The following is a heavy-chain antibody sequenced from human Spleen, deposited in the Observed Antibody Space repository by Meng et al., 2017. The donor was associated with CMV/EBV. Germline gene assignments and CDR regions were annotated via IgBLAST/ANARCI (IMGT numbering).Heavy chain of an antibody. CDR1: GYTFTDYG. J-gene: IGHJ6*02. CDR2: ISPYDGDT. CDR3: TREVVGRYYFGMDV. D-gene: IGHD1-26*01. V-gene: IGHV1-18*01. Sequence: ASVKVSCKASGYTFTDYGISWVRQAPGQGLEWMGWISPYDGDTNYARKLQGRVTLTTDTSTTTAYMELRSLRSDDTAVYYCTREVVGRYYFGMDVWGQGTTVTVSS.